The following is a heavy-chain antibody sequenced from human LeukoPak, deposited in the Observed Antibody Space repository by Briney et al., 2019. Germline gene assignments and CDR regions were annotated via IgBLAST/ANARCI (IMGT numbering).Heavy chain of an antibody. Sequence: GGSLRLSCAASGFTFDEYVMHWVRQAPGQGLEWVSVINGNGDDSYYADSVKGRFTVSRDNREKSLFLHMNSLRTDDTAFYYCAKGLSSSSWYVADSWGQGTLVTVSS. D-gene: IGHD6-13*01. CDR2: INGNGDDS. CDR1: GFTFDEYV. V-gene: IGHV3-43*02. J-gene: IGHJ4*02. CDR3: AKGLSSSSWYVADS.